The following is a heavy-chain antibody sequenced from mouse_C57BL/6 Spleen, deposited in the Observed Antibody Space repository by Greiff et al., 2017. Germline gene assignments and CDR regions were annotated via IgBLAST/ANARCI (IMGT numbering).Heavy chain of an antibody. D-gene: IGHD1-1*01. CDR2: IDPSASYT. Sequence: QVQLQQPGAELVMPGASVKLSCKASGYTFTSYWMHWVKQRPGQGLEWIGEIDPSASYTNYKQKFKGKSTLTVDKSSSTAYMQLSSLTSEDSAVYYCARYYYGSSYGFDYWGQGTTLTVSS. CDR3: ARYYYGSSYGFDY. V-gene: IGHV1-69*01. CDR1: GYTFTSYW. J-gene: IGHJ2*01.